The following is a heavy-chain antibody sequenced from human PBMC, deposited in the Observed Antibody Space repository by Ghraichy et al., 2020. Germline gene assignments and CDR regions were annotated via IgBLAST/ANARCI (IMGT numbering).Heavy chain of an antibody. D-gene: IGHD5-18*01. Sequence: SETLSLTCAVSGGSISSGAYSCTWIRQPPGKGLEWIGYIYRSGSTYYNPSLKSRVTISVDRSKNQFSLKLSSVTAADTAVYYCARYSYFAYYMDVWGKGTTVTVSS. V-gene: IGHV4-30-2*01. J-gene: IGHJ6*03. CDR1: GGSISSGAYS. CDR2: IYRSGST. CDR3: ARYSYFAYYMDV.